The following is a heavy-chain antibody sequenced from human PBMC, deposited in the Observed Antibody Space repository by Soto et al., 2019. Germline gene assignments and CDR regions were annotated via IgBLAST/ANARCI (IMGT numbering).Heavy chain of an antibody. CDR2: ISSSSNHI. V-gene: IGHV3-21*01. J-gene: IGHJ6*02. D-gene: IGHD3-10*01. Sequence: SGGSLRLSCAASGFTLSTYNMNWVRQAPGKGLEWVSSISSSSNHIYYADSVKGRFTISRDNANNSLYLQMNSLRAEDTAIYYCAKDRGRGSPVSGGMDVWGQGTAVTVSS. CDR3: AKDRGRGSPVSGGMDV. CDR1: GFTLSTYN.